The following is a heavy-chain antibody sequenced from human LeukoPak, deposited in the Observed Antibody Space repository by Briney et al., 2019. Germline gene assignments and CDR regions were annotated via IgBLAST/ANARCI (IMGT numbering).Heavy chain of an antibody. Sequence: GGSLRLSCAASGFIVSSNYMSWVRQAPGKGLEWVSVIYSGGSTYYADSVKGRFTISRDNSKNTLYLQMNSLRAEDTAVYYCARRAYSSGDFDYWGQGTLVTVSS. D-gene: IGHD3-22*01. CDR1: GFIVSSNY. CDR3: ARRAYSSGDFDY. J-gene: IGHJ4*02. V-gene: IGHV3-53*01. CDR2: IYSGGST.